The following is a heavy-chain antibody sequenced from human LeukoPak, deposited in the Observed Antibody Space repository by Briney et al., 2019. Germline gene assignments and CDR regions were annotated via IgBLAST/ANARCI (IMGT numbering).Heavy chain of an antibody. V-gene: IGHV3-23*01. J-gene: IGHJ4*02. CDR2: ISGSGGST. CDR1: GFTFSSYA. D-gene: IGHD6-13*01. CDR3: AKGSSSSGEFDY. Sequence: GGSLRLSCTASGFTFSSYAMNWVRQAPGKGLEWVSAISGSGGSTYYADSVKGRFTISRDNSKNTLYLQMNSLRAEDTAVYYCAKGSSSSGEFDYWGQGTLVTVSS.